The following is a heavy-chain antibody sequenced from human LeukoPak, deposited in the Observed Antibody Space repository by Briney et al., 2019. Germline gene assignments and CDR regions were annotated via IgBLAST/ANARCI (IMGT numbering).Heavy chain of an antibody. J-gene: IGHJ4*02. Sequence: ASVTVSCKASGYTFTSYDINWVRQATGQGLEWMGWMNPNSGNTGYAQKFQGRVTMTRNTSISTAYMELSSLRSEDTAVYYCAIHYYYDSSGYYLIDYWGQGTLVTVSS. V-gene: IGHV1-8*01. D-gene: IGHD3-22*01. CDR2: MNPNSGNT. CDR3: AIHYYYDSSGYYLIDY. CDR1: GYTFTSYD.